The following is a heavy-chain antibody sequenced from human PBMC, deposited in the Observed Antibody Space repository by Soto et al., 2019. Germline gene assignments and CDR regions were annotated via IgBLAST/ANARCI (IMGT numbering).Heavy chain of an antibody. CDR3: ARAVRDGYIHYYFDY. Sequence: PGGSLRLSCAASGFTFNIYGMHWVRQAPGKGLEWVAVIWYDGSNKYYADSVKGRFTISRDNSKNTLYLQMNSLRAEDTAVYYCARAVRDGYIHYYFDYWGQGTLVTVSS. J-gene: IGHJ4*02. D-gene: IGHD5-12*01. V-gene: IGHV3-33*08. CDR1: GFTFNIYG. CDR2: IWYDGSNK.